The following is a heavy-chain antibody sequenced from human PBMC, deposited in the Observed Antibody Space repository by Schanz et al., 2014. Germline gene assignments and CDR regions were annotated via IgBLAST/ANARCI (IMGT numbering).Heavy chain of an antibody. CDR1: GYTFNNHG. Sequence: QLMQSGSEARKPGASATVSCKASGYTFNNHGISWVRQAPGQGLEWMGWISVYHGHTNYAEKVHGRVTMTTDTSTSTAYMELRSLISDDTAVYYCVRDAGWAFGDYHGMDVWGQGTSVTVSS. V-gene: IGHV1-18*01. CDR3: VRDAGWAFGDYHGMDV. J-gene: IGHJ6*02. CDR2: ISVYHGHT. D-gene: IGHD3-10*01.